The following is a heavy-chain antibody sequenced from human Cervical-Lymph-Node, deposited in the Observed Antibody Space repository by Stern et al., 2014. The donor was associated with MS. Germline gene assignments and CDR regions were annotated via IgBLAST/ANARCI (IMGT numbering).Heavy chain of an antibody. D-gene: IGHD6-6*01. CDR1: GFSLTTSGMC. CDR3: ARFYSSSSFADAFDI. CDR2: IDWDDDQ. V-gene: IGHV2-70*01. Sequence: QVTLRASGPALVKPTQTLTLTCTFSGFSLTTSGMCVSWIRQPPGKALEWLSFIDWDDDQSYNTSLKTRLTISKDTSKNQVVLTMTNMDPVDTATYYCARFYSSSSFADAFDIWGQGTMVTVSS. J-gene: IGHJ3*02.